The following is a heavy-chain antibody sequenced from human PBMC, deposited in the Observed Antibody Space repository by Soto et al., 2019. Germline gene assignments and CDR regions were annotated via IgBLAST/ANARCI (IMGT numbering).Heavy chain of an antibody. J-gene: IGHJ4*02. CDR1: GGSISSSSYY. V-gene: IGHV4-39*01. D-gene: IGHD3-3*01. CDR3: ARRGFWSGYYYFDE. CDR2: IYYSGST. Sequence: PSETLSLTCTVSGGSISSSSYYWGWIRQPPGKGLEWIGSIYYSGSTYYNPSLKSRVTISVDTSKNQFSLKLSSVTAADTAVYYCARRGFWSGYYYFDEWGQGTLVTVSS.